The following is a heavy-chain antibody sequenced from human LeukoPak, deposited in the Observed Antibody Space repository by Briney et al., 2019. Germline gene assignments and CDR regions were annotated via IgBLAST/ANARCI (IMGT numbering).Heavy chain of an antibody. Sequence: SETLSLTCTVSGGSVSSDSYYWSWIRQPPGKGLEWIGHISYSGTTNYNPSLKSRVIISIDISRNQFSLKLSSVTAADTAVYYCAGAPNPTFFDYWGQGPLATVSS. J-gene: IGHJ4*02. CDR3: AGAPNPTFFDY. V-gene: IGHV4-61*01. CDR1: GGSVSSDSYY. CDR2: ISYSGTT.